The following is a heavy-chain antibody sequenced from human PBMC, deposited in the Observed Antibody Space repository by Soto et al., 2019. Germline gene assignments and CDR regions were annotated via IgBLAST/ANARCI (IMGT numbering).Heavy chain of an antibody. Sequence: QVQLVQSGAEVTKPGSSVKVSCKASGGTFSSYAISWVRQAPGQGLEWMGGISPIFGTANYAQKFQGRVTITTDESTSTAYMELSSLRSEDAAVYYCEKLPAADYYYGMDVWGQGTTVTVSS. CDR2: ISPIFGTA. V-gene: IGHV1-69*05. J-gene: IGHJ6*02. CDR1: GGTFSSYA. D-gene: IGHD2-2*01. CDR3: EKLPAADYYYGMDV.